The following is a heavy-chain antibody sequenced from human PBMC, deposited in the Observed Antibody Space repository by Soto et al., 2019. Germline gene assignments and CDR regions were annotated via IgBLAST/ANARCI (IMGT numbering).Heavy chain of an antibody. Sequence: LXLSCAASRFTFSSYSMSWVRQAPGKGLEWVSAISGSGGSTYYADSVKGRFTISRDNSKNTLYLQMNSLRAEDTAVYYCAKRGYSSSWSPFDYWGQGTLVTVSS. V-gene: IGHV3-23*01. D-gene: IGHD6-13*01. CDR3: AKRGYSSSWSPFDY. J-gene: IGHJ4*02. CDR1: RFTFSSYS. CDR2: ISGSGGST.